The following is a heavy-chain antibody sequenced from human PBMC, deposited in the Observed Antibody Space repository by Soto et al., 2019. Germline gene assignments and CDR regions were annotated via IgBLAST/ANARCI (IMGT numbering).Heavy chain of an antibody. Sequence: QVQLVESGGGVVQPGRSLRLSCAASGFTFSSYGMHWVRQAPGKGLKWVAVIWYDGSNKYYADSVKGRFTISRDNSKNTLYLQMNSLRAEDTAVYYCARDGHGSGSYPPPYYFDYWGQGTLVTVSS. CDR1: GFTFSSYG. D-gene: IGHD3-10*01. V-gene: IGHV3-33*01. CDR2: IWYDGSNK. CDR3: ARDGHGSGSYPPPYYFDY. J-gene: IGHJ4*02.